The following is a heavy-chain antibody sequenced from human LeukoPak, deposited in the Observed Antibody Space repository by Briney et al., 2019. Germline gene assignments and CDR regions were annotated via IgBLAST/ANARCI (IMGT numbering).Heavy chain of an antibody. D-gene: IGHD4/OR15-4a*01. J-gene: IGHJ4*02. Sequence: ASVKVSCKASGYTFTGYYVHWVRQAPGQGLEWMGWINPKTGGTNYAQKFEGRVTMTRDTSISTAYMELSGLRSDDTAVYYCARAGMVNNTGSLYFFDYWGQGTLVTVSS. CDR1: GYTFTGYY. CDR2: INPKTGGT. V-gene: IGHV1-2*02. CDR3: ARAGMVNNTGSLYFFDY.